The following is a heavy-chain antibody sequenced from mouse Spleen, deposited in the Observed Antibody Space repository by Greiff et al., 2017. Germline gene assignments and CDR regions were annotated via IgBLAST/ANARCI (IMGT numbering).Heavy chain of an antibody. D-gene: IGHD1-1*01. Sequence: QVQLQQSGAELVRPGASVKLSCKASGYTFTDYYINWVKQRPGQGLEWIARIYPGSGNTYYNEKFKGKATLTAEKSSSTAYMQLSSLTSEDSAVYFCARGGGSSYFDYWGQGTTLTVSS. CDR1: GYTFTDYY. CDR2: IYPGSGNT. CDR3: ARGGGSSYFDY. J-gene: IGHJ2*01. V-gene: IGHV1-76*01.